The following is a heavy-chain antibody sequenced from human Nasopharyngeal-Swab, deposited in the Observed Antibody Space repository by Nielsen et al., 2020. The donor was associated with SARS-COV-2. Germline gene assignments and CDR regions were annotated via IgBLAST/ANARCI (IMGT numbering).Heavy chain of an antibody. Sequence: SETLSLTCAVSGGSISSSNWWSGVRQPTGKGLEGIGEIYNSGSTNYNPSLTSRVTISVDNSKNQFSLKLSSVTAADTAVYYCARVGRYYYDSSGYYDYWGQGTLGTVSS. D-gene: IGHD3-22*01. CDR2: IYNSGST. J-gene: IGHJ4*02. CDR3: ARVGRYYYDSSGYYDY. V-gene: IGHV4-4*02. CDR1: GGSISSSNW.